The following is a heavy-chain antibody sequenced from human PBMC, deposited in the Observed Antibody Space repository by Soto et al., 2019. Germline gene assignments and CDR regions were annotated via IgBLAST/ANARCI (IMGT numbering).Heavy chain of an antibody. Sequence: QVQLQQWGAGLLKPSETLSLTCGVYGGSFTGYYWSWIRQPPGKGLEWIGEINHSGSTNYNPSLKRRVTISVDTSKNQFSLKLSSVTAADTAVYYCARGSGYFWGWFDPWGQGTLVTVSS. CDR3: ARGSGYFWGWFDP. J-gene: IGHJ5*02. V-gene: IGHV4-34*01. CDR2: INHSGST. CDR1: GGSFTGYY. D-gene: IGHD3-3*01.